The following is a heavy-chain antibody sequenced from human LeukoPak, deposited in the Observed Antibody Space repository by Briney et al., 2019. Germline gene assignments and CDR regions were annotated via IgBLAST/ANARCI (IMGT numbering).Heavy chain of an antibody. V-gene: IGHV3-53*01. Sequence: PGGSLRLSCAASGFTVSSNYMSWVRQAPGKGLEWVSVIYSGGSTYYAGSVKGRFTISRDNSKNTLYLQMNSLRAEDTAVYYCARVGATTVGAFDIWGQGTMVTVSS. CDR3: ARVGATTVGAFDI. CDR1: GFTVSSNY. CDR2: IYSGGST. D-gene: IGHD1-26*01. J-gene: IGHJ3*02.